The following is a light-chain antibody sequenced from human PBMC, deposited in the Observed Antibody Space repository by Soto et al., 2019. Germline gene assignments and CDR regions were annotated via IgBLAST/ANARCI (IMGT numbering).Light chain of an antibody. V-gene: IGLV2-23*02. CDR2: EVD. CDR1: SSDVGTYDA. CDR3: CSYEGTSYV. J-gene: IGLJ1*01. Sequence: QSVLTQPASVSGSPGHSITISCTGTSSDVGTYDAVSWYQHHPGKVPRLMIYEVDKRPSGVSYRFSGSKSGNTASLTISWLQAEDEADYYCCSYEGTSYVFGSGIKVTAL.